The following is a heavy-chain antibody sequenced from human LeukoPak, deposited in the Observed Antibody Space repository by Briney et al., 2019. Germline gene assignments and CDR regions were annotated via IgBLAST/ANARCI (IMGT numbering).Heavy chain of an antibody. V-gene: IGHV3-21*01. D-gene: IGHD2-2*01. CDR3: ARDVMSSSTSCYAIDY. CDR1: GFTFDDYA. CDR2: ISSSSSYI. J-gene: IGHJ4*02. Sequence: GRSLRLSCAASGFTFDDYAMHWVRQAPGKGLEWVSSISSSSSYIYYADSVKGRFTISRDNGKNSLYLQMNSLRAEDTAVYYCARDVMSSSTSCYAIDYWGQGTLVTVSS.